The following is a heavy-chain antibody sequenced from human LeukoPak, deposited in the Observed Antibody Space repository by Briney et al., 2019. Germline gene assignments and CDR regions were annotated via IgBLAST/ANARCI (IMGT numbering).Heavy chain of an antibody. CDR3: ARGAMVRGLGMDV. V-gene: IGHV4-31*03. J-gene: IGHJ6*02. CDR1: GGSISSGGYY. CDR2: IYYSGST. Sequence: SQTLSLTCTVSGGSISSGGYYWSWIRQHPGKGLEWIGYIYYSGSTYNNPSLKSRVTISVDTSKNQFSLKLSSVTAADTAVYYCARGAMVRGLGMDVWGQGTTVTVSS. D-gene: IGHD3-10*01.